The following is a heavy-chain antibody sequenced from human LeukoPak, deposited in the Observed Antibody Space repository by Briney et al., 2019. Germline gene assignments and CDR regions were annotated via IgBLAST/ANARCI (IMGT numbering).Heavy chain of an antibody. Sequence: PGGSLRLSCVVSGITLSNYGMSWVRQAPGKGLEWVSGISERGGSTNDADSVKGRFISSRDTSKNTVYLQMNNMRVEDTAVYFCAKRGIVIRAVIIIGFHKEAYYFDYWGQGILVTVSS. CDR1: GITLSNYG. J-gene: IGHJ4*02. CDR3: AKRGIVIRAVIIIGFHKEAYYFDY. V-gene: IGHV3-23*01. CDR2: ISERGGST. D-gene: IGHD3-10*01.